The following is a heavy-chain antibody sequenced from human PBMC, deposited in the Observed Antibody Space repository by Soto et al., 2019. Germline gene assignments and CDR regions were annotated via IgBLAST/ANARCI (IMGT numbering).Heavy chain of an antibody. V-gene: IGHV4-59*08. J-gene: IGHJ6*02. Sequence: PSETLSLTCTVSGASISGHFWSWIRQPPGKGQEWIAYIYNSGSSYNPSLKSRVTISVDTSKNQLSLKLSSVIAADSAVYYCAINADVWGQGTTVTVSS. CDR2: IYNSGS. CDR1: GASISGHF. CDR3: AINADV.